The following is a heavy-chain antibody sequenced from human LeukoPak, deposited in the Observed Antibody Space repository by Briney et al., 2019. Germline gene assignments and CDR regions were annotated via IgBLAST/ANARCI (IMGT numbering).Heavy chain of an antibody. CDR1: GYTFTGYY. V-gene: IGHV1-2*02. J-gene: IGHJ4*02. Sequence: GASVKVSCKASGYTFTGYYMHWVRQAPGQGLEWMGWINPNGGGTNYAQKFQGRVTMTRDTSISTAYMELSRLRSDDTAVYYCARGAFIAANVDYWGQGTLVTVSS. D-gene: IGHD6-13*01. CDR2: INPNGGGT. CDR3: ARGAFIAANVDY.